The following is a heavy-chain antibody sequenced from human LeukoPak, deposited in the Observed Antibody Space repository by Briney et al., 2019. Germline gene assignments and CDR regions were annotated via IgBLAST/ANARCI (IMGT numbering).Heavy chain of an antibody. CDR1: GYTFTSYY. CDR3: AREKTTTTYNFDWLRVSDP. CDR2: INPSGGST. J-gene: IGHJ5*02. D-gene: IGHD3-9*01. V-gene: IGHV1-46*01. Sequence: ASVKVSCKASGYTFTSYYMHWVRQAPGQGLEWMGIINPSGGSTSYAQKFQGRVTMTRDTSTSTVYMELSSLRSEDTAVYYWAREKTTTTYNFDWLRVSDPLRQGTLVTVSS.